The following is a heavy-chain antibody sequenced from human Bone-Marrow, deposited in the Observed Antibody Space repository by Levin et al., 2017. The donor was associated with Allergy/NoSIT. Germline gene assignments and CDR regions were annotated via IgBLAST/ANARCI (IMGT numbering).Heavy chain of an antibody. CDR2: IKSKTDGETT. V-gene: IGHV3-15*07. J-gene: IGHJ4*02. CDR3: TKDIFNND. CDR1: GFTVSNAW. Sequence: GGSLRLSCAASGFTVSNAWMNWVRQAPGKGLEWVGRIKSKTDGETTDYAAPVRGRFTISRDDSKNTLYLQMNSLQTEDTAVYYCTKDIFNNDWGQGTLVIVSS. D-gene: IGHD2-15*01.